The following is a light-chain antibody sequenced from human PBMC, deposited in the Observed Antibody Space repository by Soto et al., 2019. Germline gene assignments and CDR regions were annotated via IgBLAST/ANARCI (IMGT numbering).Light chain of an antibody. J-gene: IGLJ1*01. CDR1: SSDVGAYNY. CDR3: SSYGSTSARYV. Sequence: QSALAQPASVSGSPGQSITISCTGTSSDVGAYNYVSWYQQHPGKAPKLMIYEVRGRPSGVSNRFSGSKSGNTASLTISGLQAEDEGDYFCSSYGSTSARYVVGTGTKVTVL. V-gene: IGLV2-14*01. CDR2: EVR.